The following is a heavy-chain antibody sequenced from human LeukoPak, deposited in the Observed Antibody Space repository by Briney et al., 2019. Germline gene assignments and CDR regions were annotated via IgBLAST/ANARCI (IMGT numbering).Heavy chain of an antibody. CDR3: ARDPRTSTWGPYNWFDP. Sequence: GGSLRLSCVASGLTFSTYEMNWVRQAPGKGLEWISYIGTAGSPIYYADSVKGRFTISRDNAKNSLYLQMNSLRAEDTAVYYCARDPRTSTWGPYNWFDPWGQGTLVTVSS. J-gene: IGHJ5*02. V-gene: IGHV3-48*03. CDR2: IGTAGSPI. D-gene: IGHD7-27*01. CDR1: GLTFSTYE.